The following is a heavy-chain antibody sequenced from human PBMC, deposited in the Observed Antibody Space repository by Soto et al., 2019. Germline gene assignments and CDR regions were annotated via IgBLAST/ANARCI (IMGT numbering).Heavy chain of an antibody. CDR3: ARSLGEVNWSGWCPYYYDSSGYYFDAFDI. CDR2: TYYRSKWYN. Sequence: PSQTLSLTCAISGDSVSSNSAAWNWIRQSPSRGLEWLGRTYYRSKWYNDHAVSVKSRITINPDTSKNQFSLQLNSVTPEDTAVYYCARSLGEVNWSGWCPYYYDSSGYYFDAFDIWGQGTMVTVSS. J-gene: IGHJ3*02. CDR1: GDSVSSNSAA. V-gene: IGHV6-1*01. D-gene: IGHD3-22*01.